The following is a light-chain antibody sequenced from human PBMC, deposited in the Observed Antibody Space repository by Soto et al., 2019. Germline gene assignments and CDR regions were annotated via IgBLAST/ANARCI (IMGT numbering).Light chain of an antibody. CDR1: QSISSW. Sequence: DIQMTQSPSTLSASVGDRVTITCRASQSISSWLAWYQQKPGKAPKLLIYDASSLESGVPSRFIRSGAGTKVPAHISSLPHDEFATSYCRQYKCYSPGQTFGQGTQLEIK. CDR2: DAS. V-gene: IGKV1-5*01. J-gene: IGKJ2*01. CDR3: RQYKCYSPGQT.